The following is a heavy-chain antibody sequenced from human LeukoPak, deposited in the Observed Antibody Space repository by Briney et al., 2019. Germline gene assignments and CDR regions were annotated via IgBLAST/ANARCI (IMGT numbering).Heavy chain of an antibody. CDR1: GYTFTSYG. J-gene: IGHJ6*03. CDR2: ISAYNGNT. CDR3: ARLEVVTALYYYYYYMDV. D-gene: IGHD2-21*02. V-gene: IGHV1-18*01. Sequence: ASVKVSCKASGYTFTSYGISWVRQAPGQGLEWMGWISAYNGNTNYAQKLQGRVTMTTDTSTSTAYMELRSLRSDDTAVYYCARLEVVTALYYYYYYMDVWGKGTTVTVSS.